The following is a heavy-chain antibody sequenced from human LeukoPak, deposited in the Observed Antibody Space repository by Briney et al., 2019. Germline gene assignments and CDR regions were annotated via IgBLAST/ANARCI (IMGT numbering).Heavy chain of an antibody. CDR3: TTGHCSGGNCYGLFDY. CDR2: IKSKFDGGTT. CDR1: GFTFSNAW. V-gene: IGHV3-15*01. D-gene: IGHD2-15*01. Sequence: PGGSLRLSCAASGFTFSNAWMSWVRQAPGKGLEWVGRIKSKFDGGTTDYAAPVKGRFTISNDDSKNTLYLQMNSLKAEDTAVYYCTTGHCSGGNCYGLFDYWGQGTLVTVSS. J-gene: IGHJ4*02.